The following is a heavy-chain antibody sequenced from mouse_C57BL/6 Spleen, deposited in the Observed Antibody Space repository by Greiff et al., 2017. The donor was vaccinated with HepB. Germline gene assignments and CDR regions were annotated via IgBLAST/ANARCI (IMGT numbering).Heavy chain of an antibody. CDR3: AREGQLRLPWFAY. CDR2: ISGGGGNT. D-gene: IGHD3-2*02. CDR1: GFTFSSYT. J-gene: IGHJ3*01. V-gene: IGHV5-9*01. Sequence: EVQLVESGGGLVKPGGSLKLSCAASGFTFSSYTMSWVRQTPEKRLEWVATISGGGGNTYYPDSVKGRFTISRDNAKNTLYLQMSSLRSEDTALYYCAREGQLRLPWFAYWGQGTLVTVSA.